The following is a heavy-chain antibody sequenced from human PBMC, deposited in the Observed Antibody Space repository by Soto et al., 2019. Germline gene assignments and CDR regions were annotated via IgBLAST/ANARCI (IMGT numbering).Heavy chain of an antibody. CDR3: ARDKNLRRGSSGAFDI. J-gene: IGHJ3*02. CDR2: ISSSSSTI. CDR1: GFTFSSYS. Sequence: HPGGSLRLSCAASGFTFSSYSMNWVRQAPGKGLEWVSYISSSSSTIYYADSVKGRFTISRDNAKNSLYLQMNSLRDEDTAVYYCARDKNLRRGSSGAFDIWGQGTMVTVSS. V-gene: IGHV3-48*02. D-gene: IGHD3-10*01.